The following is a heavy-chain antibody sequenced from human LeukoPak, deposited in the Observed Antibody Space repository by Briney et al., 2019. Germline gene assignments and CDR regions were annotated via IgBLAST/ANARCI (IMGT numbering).Heavy chain of an antibody. D-gene: IGHD2-15*01. Sequence: SETLSLTCAVSGGSISSSNWWSWVRQPPGKGLEWIGEIYHSGSTYYNPSLKSRVTISVDTSKNQFSLKLSSVTAADTAVYYCAREIGYCSGGSCYYFDYWGQGSLVTVSS. V-gene: IGHV4-4*02. J-gene: IGHJ4*02. CDR3: AREIGYCSGGSCYYFDY. CDR2: IYHSGST. CDR1: GGSISSSNW.